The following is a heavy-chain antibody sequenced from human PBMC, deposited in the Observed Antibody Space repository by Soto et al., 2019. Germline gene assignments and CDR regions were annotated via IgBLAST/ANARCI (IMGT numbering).Heavy chain of an antibody. CDR1: GYTFTGYF. CDR2: INPNSGDT. V-gene: IGHV1-2*02. J-gene: IGHJ4*02. Sequence: ASVKVSCKASGYTFTGYFMHWVRQAPGQGLEWMGWINPNSGDTNYAQKFQGRVTMTRDMSISTAYMELRRLTSDDTAIYYCARVRTYYDSRGSLDYWGQGTLVPVSS. D-gene: IGHD3-22*01. CDR3: ARVRTYYDSRGSLDY.